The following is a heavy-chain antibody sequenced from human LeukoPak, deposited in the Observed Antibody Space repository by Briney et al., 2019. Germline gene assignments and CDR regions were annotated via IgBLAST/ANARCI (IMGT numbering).Heavy chain of an antibody. CDR2: ICTASDT. Sequence: GGSLRLSCAASGFTFSSFDMHWVRQPPGQGLEWVSAICTASDTYYPGCVAGRFTLSRDNAKNSLYLPMNSLTAGHTAVYYCARGPPRGKYYYMDVWGKGTTVTVSS. V-gene: IGHV3-13*01. D-gene: IGHD1-1*01. CDR1: GFTFSSFD. J-gene: IGHJ6*03. CDR3: ARGPPRGKYYYMDV.